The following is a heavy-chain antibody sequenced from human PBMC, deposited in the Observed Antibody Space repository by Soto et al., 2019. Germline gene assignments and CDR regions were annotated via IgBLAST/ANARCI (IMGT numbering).Heavy chain of an antibody. Sequence: ASVKVSCKASGYTYTSYYMHWVRQAPGQGLEWMGIINPSGGSTSHAQKFQGRVTMTRDTSTSTVYMELSGLRSEDTAVYYCAREGDIVVVPAASDAFDIWGKGTTVTVSS. D-gene: IGHD2-2*01. V-gene: IGHV1-46*03. CDR1: GYTYTSYY. CDR3: AREGDIVVVPAASDAFDI. J-gene: IGHJ3*02. CDR2: INPSGGST.